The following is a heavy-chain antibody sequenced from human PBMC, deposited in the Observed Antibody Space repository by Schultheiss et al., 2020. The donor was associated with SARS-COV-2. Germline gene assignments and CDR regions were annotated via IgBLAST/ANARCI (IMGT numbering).Heavy chain of an antibody. Sequence: ASVKVSCKASGYTFTGYYMHWVRQAPGQGLEWMGWISAYNGNTNYAQKLQGRVTMTTDTSTSTAYMELRSLRSDDTAVYYCARVDYGDLRVDYWGQGTLVTVSS. CDR1: GYTFTGYY. V-gene: IGHV1-18*04. CDR2: ISAYNGNT. J-gene: IGHJ4*02. D-gene: IGHD4-17*01. CDR3: ARVDYGDLRVDY.